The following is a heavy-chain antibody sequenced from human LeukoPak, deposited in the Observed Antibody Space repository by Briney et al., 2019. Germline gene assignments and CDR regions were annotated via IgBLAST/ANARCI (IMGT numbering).Heavy chain of an antibody. D-gene: IGHD2-21*01. CDR1: VLTFTGYY. CDR2: ITHPTGVR. Sequence: ASVKVSCRASVLTFTGYYIHWVRQAPGQGFEWMGWITHPTGVRKFAQRFEGRVTLTSYTSITTVYLELNNLTPDDMAVYFCVSWAGRNSDVASFDYWGQGTLVTVSS. CDR3: VSWAGRNSDVASFDY. J-gene: IGHJ4*02. V-gene: IGHV1-2*02.